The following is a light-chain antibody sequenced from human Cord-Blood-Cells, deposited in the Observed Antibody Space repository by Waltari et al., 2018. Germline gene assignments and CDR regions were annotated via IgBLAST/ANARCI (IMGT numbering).Light chain of an antibody. V-gene: IGKV1-5*03. J-gene: IGKJ4*01. CDR2: KAS. Sequence: DIQITQSPSTLSASVGDRVTITCRASQSISSWLAWYQQKPGKTPKLLIYKASSLESGVPSRFSGSGSGTEFTLTISSLQPDDFATYYCQQYNSYSPAFGGGTKVEIK. CDR1: QSISSW. CDR3: QQYNSYSPA.